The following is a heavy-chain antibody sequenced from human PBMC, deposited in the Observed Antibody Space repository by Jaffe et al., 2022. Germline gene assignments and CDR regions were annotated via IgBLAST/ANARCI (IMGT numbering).Heavy chain of an antibody. J-gene: IGHJ4*02. V-gene: IGHV4-59*01. CDR3: ARVHPHGWSDY. D-gene: IGHD6-19*01. CDR1: GGSINNYW. CDR2: IHYSGSP. Sequence: QVQLQESGPGLVRPSETLSLTCIVSGGSINNYWWSWIRQPPGKGLEWIGYIHYSGSPKYNPSLKSRVTISVDTSKNQFSLRLTSVTAADTAIYYCARVHPHGWSDYWGQGTLVTVSS.